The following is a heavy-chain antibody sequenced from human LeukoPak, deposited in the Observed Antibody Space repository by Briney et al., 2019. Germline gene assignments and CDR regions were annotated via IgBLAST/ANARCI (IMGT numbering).Heavy chain of an antibody. CDR3: ARRSGCDYGYYGMDV. J-gene: IGHJ6*02. CDR1: GGSISSYY. D-gene: IGHD5-12*01. CDR2: IYYSGST. V-gene: IGHV4-59*08. Sequence: SETLSLTCTVSGGSISSYYWSWIRQPPGKGLEWIGYIYYSGSTNYNPSLKSRVTISVDTSKNQFSLKLSSVTAADTAVYYCARRSGCDYGYYGMDVWGQGTTVTVSS.